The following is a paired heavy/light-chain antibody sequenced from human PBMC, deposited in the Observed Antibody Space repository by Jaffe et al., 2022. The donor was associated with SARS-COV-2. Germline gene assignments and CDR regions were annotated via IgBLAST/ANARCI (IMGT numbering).Light chain of an antibody. V-gene: IGKV1-39*01. CDR2: AAS. CDR3: QQSYSTRT. Sequence: DIQMTQSPSSLSVSVGDRVTITCRASQAIGTYLNWYQQKPGKAPKPLIYAASSLSSGVPSRFSGSGSGTDFTLTISSLQPEDFATYYCQQSYSTRTFGQGTKVEVK. CDR1: QAIGTY. J-gene: IGKJ1*01.
Heavy chain of an antibody. V-gene: IGHV4-30-4*01. CDR1: GGSINSNDYY. J-gene: IGHJ4*02. Sequence: QVQLQESGPGLVKPSQTLSLTCSVSGGSINSNDYYWTWIRQPPGKGLEWIGYIYYNGRTYYNPSLKNRITISLDTPKNQFSLRLNSVAAADTAVYYCAGDLVAAGKYCIDYWGQGTLVSVSS. D-gene: IGHD6-13*01. CDR3: AGDLVAAGKYCIDY. CDR2: IYYNGRT.